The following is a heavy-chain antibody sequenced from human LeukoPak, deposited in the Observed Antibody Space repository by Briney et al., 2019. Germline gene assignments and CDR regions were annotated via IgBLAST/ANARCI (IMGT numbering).Heavy chain of an antibody. CDR2: ISGSGGST. D-gene: IGHD2-2*01. CDR3: AKAGSYCSSTSCYFYYYYMDV. Sequence: GGSLRLSCAASGFTFSSYAMSWVRQAPGKGLEWVSAISGSGGSTYYADSVKGRLTISRDNSKNTLYLQMNSLRAEDTAVYYCAKAGSYCSSTSCYFYYYYMDVWGKGTTVTVSS. CDR1: GFTFSSYA. J-gene: IGHJ6*03. V-gene: IGHV3-23*01.